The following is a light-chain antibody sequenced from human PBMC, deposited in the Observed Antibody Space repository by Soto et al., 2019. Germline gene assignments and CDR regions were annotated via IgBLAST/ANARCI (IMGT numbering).Light chain of an antibody. J-gene: IGKJ1*01. V-gene: IGKV3-20*01. CDR1: QSVSTNS. CDR2: GAS. Sequence: EIVLTRSPDTLSLCPGERATLSCRASQSVSTNSLAGYQQRPGQAPRPLIYGASSRATGTPDRFSGSGSGTDFTLIISRLEPEDFAVYYCQDYGTSWTFGQGTKVDI. CDR3: QDYGTSWT.